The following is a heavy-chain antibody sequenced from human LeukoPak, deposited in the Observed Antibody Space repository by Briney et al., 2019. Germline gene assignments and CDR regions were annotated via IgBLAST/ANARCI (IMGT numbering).Heavy chain of an antibody. CDR3: AKEDIVVVPAASDAFDI. CDR1: GFTFSSNA. J-gene: IGHJ3*02. CDR2: ISGSDGST. Sequence: GGSLRLSCAASGFTFSSNAMSWVRQAPGKGLEWVSAISGSDGSTYYADSVKGRFTISRDNSKNTLYLQMNSLRAEDTAVYYCAKEDIVVVPAASDAFDIWGQGTMVTVSS. D-gene: IGHD2-2*01. V-gene: IGHV3-23*01.